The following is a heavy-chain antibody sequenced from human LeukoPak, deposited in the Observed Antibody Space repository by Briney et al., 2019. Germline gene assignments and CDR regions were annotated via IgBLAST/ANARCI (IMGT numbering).Heavy chain of an antibody. CDR1: GGSISSYY. CDR3: ARGHRSGYYDKAYYFDY. Sequence: SETLSLTCTVSGGSISSYYWSWIRQPPGKGLEWIGYIYYSGSSYYNPSLKSRVTISVDTSKNQFSLKLSSVTAADTAVYYCARGHRSGYYDKAYYFDYWGQGTLVTVSS. V-gene: IGHV4-59*12. D-gene: IGHD3-22*01. J-gene: IGHJ4*02. CDR2: IYYSGSS.